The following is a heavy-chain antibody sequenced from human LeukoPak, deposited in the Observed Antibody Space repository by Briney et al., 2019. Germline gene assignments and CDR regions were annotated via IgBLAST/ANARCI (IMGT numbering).Heavy chain of an antibody. Sequence: GGSLRLSCAASGFTFSSYVMSWVRQAPGKGLEWVSAISGSGGSTYYADSVKGRFTISRDNSKNTLYLQMNSLRAEDTAVYYCAKERITIFGVINFYFDYWGQGTLVTVSS. CDR2: ISGSGGST. J-gene: IGHJ4*02. V-gene: IGHV3-23*01. CDR3: AKERITIFGVINFYFDY. D-gene: IGHD3-3*01. CDR1: GFTFSSYV.